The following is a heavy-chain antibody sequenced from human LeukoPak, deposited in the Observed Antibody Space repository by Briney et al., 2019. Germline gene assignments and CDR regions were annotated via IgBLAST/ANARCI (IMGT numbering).Heavy chain of an antibody. D-gene: IGHD1-1*01. V-gene: IGHV3-53*05. CDR3: VRDPRETTFYFDF. Sequence: GGSLRLSCAASGFIVSNNYMGWVRQAPGKGLEGGAVLYSGGNTYYADSLQGRFTISRDDSKNPLYLQMNNLRTDDTAVYYCVRDPRETTFYFDFWGQGTLVTVSS. J-gene: IGHJ4*02. CDR1: GFIVSNNY. CDR2: LYSGGNT.